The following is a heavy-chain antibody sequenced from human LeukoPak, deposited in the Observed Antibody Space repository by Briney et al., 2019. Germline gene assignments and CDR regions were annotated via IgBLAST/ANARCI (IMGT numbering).Heavy chain of an antibody. CDR3: ARGVSRGVDY. J-gene: IGHJ4*02. V-gene: IGHV1-8*02. CDR1: GSTFTNYD. Sequence: ASVKVSCKASGSTFTNYDINWVRQATGQGLEWLGWVSTDSGNSDSAQKLQGRITLTRDTSISTVFLELRNLRSDDTAVYYCARGVSRGVDYWGQGTLVTVSS. D-gene: IGHD3-16*01. CDR2: VSTDSGNS.